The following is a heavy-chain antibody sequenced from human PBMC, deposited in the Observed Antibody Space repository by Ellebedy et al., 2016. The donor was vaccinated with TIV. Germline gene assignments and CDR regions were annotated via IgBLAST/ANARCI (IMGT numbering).Heavy chain of an antibody. Sequence: PGGSLRLSCAASGFTSSTYWMGWVRQAAGKGLEWVANTKQDGSEKYYVDSVMGRFTISRDNAKNSLYLQMNSLRAEDTAVYYCARVRSVYHYMDVWGKGTMVTVSS. J-gene: IGHJ6*03. V-gene: IGHV3-7*01. CDR1: GFTSSTYW. D-gene: IGHD2-8*01. CDR2: TKQDGSEK. CDR3: ARVRSVYHYMDV.